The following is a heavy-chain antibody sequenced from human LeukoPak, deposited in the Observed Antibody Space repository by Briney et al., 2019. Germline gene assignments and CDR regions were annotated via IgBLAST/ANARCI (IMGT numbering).Heavy chain of an antibody. CDR2: ISAYNGNT. CDR1: GYTLTSYY. Sequence: ASVKVSCKASGYTLTSYYMHWVRQAPGQGLEWMGWISAYNGNTNYAQKLQGRVTMTTDTSTSTAYMELRSLRSDDTAVYYCARDLTTTFDYWGQGTLVTVSS. J-gene: IGHJ4*02. V-gene: IGHV1-18*04. CDR3: ARDLTTTFDY. D-gene: IGHD4-11*01.